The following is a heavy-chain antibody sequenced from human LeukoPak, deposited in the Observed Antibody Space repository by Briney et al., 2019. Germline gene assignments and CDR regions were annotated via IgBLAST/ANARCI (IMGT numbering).Heavy chain of an antibody. J-gene: IGHJ4*02. CDR1: GFTFSSYS. CDR2: IRYDGSNK. Sequence: PGGSLRLSCAASGFTFSSYSMNWVRQAPGKGLEWVAFIRYDGSNKYYADSVKGRFTISRDNSKYTLYLQMNSLRAEDTAVYYCAKVYDFWSGYYLDYWGQGTLVTVSS. CDR3: AKVYDFWSGYYLDY. D-gene: IGHD3-3*01. V-gene: IGHV3-30*02.